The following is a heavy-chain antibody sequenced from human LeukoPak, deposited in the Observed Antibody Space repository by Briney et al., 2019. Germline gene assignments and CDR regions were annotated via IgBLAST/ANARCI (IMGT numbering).Heavy chain of an antibody. CDR2: IIPIFGIA. Sequence: SVKVSCKASGGTFSSYAISWVRQAPGQGLEWMGRIIPIFGIANYAQKFQGRVTITADKSTSTAYMELSSLRSEVTAVYYCARAIEGWFDPWGQGTLVTVSS. CDR3: ARAIEGWFDP. CDR1: GGTFSSYA. V-gene: IGHV1-69*04. J-gene: IGHJ5*02. D-gene: IGHD2/OR15-2a*01.